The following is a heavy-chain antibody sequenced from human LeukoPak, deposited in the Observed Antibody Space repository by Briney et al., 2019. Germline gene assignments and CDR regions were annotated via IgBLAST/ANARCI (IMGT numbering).Heavy chain of an antibody. V-gene: IGHV5-51*01. J-gene: IGHJ6*03. CDR2: IYPGDSDT. CDR1: GYSFTSYW. CDR3: ARGGNYCSSTSCYVPYYYYYMDV. D-gene: IGHD2-2*01. Sequence: GESLKISCKGSGYSFTSYWIGWVRQMPGKGLEWMGIIYPGDSDTRYSPSFQGQVTISADKSISTAYLQWSSLKASDTAMYYCARGGNYCSSTSCYVPYYYYYMDVWGKGTTVTVSS.